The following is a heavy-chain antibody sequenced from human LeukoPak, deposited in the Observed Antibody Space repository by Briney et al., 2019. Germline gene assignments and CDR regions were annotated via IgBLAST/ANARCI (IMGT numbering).Heavy chain of an antibody. CDR2: IYHSGST. D-gene: IGHD4-23*01. Sequence: SETLSLSCTVSGYSISSGYYWGWLRQPPGKGLEWVGSIYHSGSTYYNPSLKSRVTISVDTSKNQFSLKLSSVTAADTAVYYCARAPTVVTPGGPYWGQGTLVTVSS. V-gene: IGHV4-38-2*02. J-gene: IGHJ4*02. CDR3: ARAPTVVTPGGPY. CDR1: GYSISSGYY.